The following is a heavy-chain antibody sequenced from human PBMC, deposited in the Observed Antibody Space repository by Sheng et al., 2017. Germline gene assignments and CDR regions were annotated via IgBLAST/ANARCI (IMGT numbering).Heavy chain of an antibody. Sequence: EVRLLESGGGLVQPGGSLRLSCAASGFTFINYPMIWVRQAPGKGLEWVSAISGTGDKKFYADSVKGRFTISRDNSKNTVYMQMNSLRVEDTAVYYCAKIIAPVTSFYYGMDVLDQGP. CDR2: ISGTGDKK. D-gene: IGHD4-17*01. V-gene: IGHV3-23*01. CDR1: GFTFINYP. J-gene: IGHJ6*02. CDR3: AKIIAPVTSFYYGMDV.